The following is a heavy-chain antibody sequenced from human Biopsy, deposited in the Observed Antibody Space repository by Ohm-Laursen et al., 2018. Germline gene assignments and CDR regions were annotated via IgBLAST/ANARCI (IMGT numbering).Heavy chain of an antibody. D-gene: IGHD6-13*01. Sequence: ASVTVSCKASAFTLTDYYLHWVRQAPGQGLEWMGWINPDSGGTNYAQKFQGRVTMTRDTSISTVQMELSSLRSDDTAVYYCARVGFSSTWPPDRHDAFDIWGQGTMVTVSS. J-gene: IGHJ3*02. CDR1: AFTLTDYY. CDR2: INPDSGGT. CDR3: ARVGFSSTWPPDRHDAFDI. V-gene: IGHV1-2*02.